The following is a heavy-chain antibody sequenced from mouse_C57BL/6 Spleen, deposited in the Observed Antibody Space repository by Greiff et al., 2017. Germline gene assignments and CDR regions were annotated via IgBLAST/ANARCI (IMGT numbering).Heavy chain of an antibody. CDR2: INPYNGDT. CDR3: ARGEDYGSTH. CDR1: GYSFTGYF. J-gene: IGHJ2*01. D-gene: IGHD1-1*01. Sequence: VQLQQSGPELVKPGDSVKISCKASGYSFTGYFMNWVMQSHGKSLEWIGRINPYNGDTFYNQKFKGKATLTVDKSSSTAHMELRSLTSEDSAFYNCARGEDYGSTHWGQGTTLTVSS. V-gene: IGHV1-20*01.